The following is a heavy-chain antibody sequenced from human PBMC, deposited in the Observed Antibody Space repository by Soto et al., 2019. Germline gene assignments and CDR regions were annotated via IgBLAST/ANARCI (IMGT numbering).Heavy chain of an antibody. V-gene: IGHV3-21*01. Sequence: GGSLRLSCAASGFTFSSYSMNWVRQAPGKGLEWVSSISSSSSYIYYADSVKGRFTISRDNAKNSLYLQMNSLRAEDMVVYYCASIQLGYDVSDIWRKGTMVTVSS. J-gene: IGHJ3*02. CDR3: ASIQLGYDVSDI. D-gene: IGHD1-1*01. CDR2: ISSSSSYI. CDR1: GFTFSSYS.